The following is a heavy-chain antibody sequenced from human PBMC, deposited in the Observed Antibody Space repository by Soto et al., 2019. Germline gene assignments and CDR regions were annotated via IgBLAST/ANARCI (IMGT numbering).Heavy chain of an antibody. J-gene: IGHJ4*02. Sequence: GGSLRLSCAASGFTFSSYGMHWVRQAPGKGLEWVAVIWYDGSNKYYADSVKGRFTISRDNSKNTLYLQMNSLRAEDTAVYYCAKTLDSSGHTFDYWGQGTLVTVSS. V-gene: IGHV3-33*06. CDR1: GFTFSSYG. D-gene: IGHD3-22*01. CDR2: IWYDGSNK. CDR3: AKTLDSSGHTFDY.